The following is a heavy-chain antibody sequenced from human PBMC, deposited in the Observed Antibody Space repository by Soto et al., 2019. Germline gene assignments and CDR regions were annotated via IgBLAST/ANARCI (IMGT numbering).Heavy chain of an antibody. CDR3: ARELPQRQGRNMDV. V-gene: IGHV4-31*03. J-gene: IGHJ6*02. Sequence: SETLSLTCTVTGGPMTSGDQYWTWIRHRPGEGLEWFGYINHRGSLYYNPSLKSRVSMSVDTSKNQFSLNLSSVTAADTAVYYCARELPQRQGRNMDVGGQGTTVTVSS. D-gene: IGHD1-1*01. CDR1: GGPMTSGDQY. CDR2: INHRGSL.